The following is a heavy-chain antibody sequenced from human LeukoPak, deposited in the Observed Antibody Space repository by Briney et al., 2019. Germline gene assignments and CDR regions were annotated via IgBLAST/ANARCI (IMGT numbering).Heavy chain of an antibody. J-gene: IGHJ3*02. CDR1: GGSFSGYY. CDR2: IDHSVST. Sequence: PSETLSLTCAVYGGSFSGYYWSWIRQPPGKGLEWIGEIDHSVSTNYSPSLKSRVTISVDTSKNQFSLRLSSVTAAETAVYYCALYVSTYYSDTSASIRGASDIWGQGTVVTVSS. D-gene: IGHD3-22*01. V-gene: IGHV4-34*01. CDR3: ALYVSTYYSDTSASIRGASDI.